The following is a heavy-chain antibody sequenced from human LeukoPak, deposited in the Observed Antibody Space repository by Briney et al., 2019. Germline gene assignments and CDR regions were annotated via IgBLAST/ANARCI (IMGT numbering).Heavy chain of an antibody. Sequence: PGGSLRLSCAASGFTFSDYYMSWIRQAPGKGLEWVSYISSSGSTIYYADSVKGRFTISRDNAKNSLYLQMNSLRAEDTAVYYCARDVGQWLVFFFDPWGQGTLVTVSS. J-gene: IGHJ5*02. CDR2: ISSSGSTI. CDR1: GFTFSDYY. V-gene: IGHV3-11*01. D-gene: IGHD6-19*01. CDR3: ARDVGQWLVFFFDP.